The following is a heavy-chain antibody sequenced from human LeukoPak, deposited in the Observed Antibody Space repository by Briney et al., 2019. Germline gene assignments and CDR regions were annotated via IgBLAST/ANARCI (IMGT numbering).Heavy chain of an antibody. J-gene: IGHJ4*02. V-gene: IGHV3-30*03. Sequence: PGGSLRLSCAASGFIFSMFDMHWVRQAPGKGLEWLAVISSDGINKKYADSVKGRFTISRDNSRNTLYLQMNSLKPEDTAVYYCASSNEFYYDTSTYVDYWGQGTLVTVSS. CDR2: ISSDGINK. CDR1: GFIFSMFD. CDR3: ASSNEFYYDTSTYVDY. D-gene: IGHD3-22*01.